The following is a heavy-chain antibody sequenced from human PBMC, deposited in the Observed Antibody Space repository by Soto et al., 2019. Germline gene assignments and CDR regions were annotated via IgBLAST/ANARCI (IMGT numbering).Heavy chain of an antibody. J-gene: IGHJ5*02. CDR1: GASISGFY. CDR2: IYATGTT. V-gene: IGHV4-4*07. Sequence: SETLSLTCTVSGASISGFYWSWIRKSAGKGLEWLGRIYATGTTDYNPSLKSRVMMSVDTSKKQFSLKLRSVTAADTAVYYCVRDGTKTLRDWFDPWRQRISVTASS. CDR3: VRDGTKTLRDWFDP. D-gene: IGHD1-1*01.